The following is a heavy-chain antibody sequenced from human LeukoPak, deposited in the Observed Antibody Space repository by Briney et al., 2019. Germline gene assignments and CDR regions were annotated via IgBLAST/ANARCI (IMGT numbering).Heavy chain of an antibody. CDR3: ARGHVGSYAYYYYYGMDV. D-gene: IGHD2-8*01. Sequence: SETLSLTCAVYGESFSGYYWSWIRQPPKKGLEWIGEINHSESTNYNPSLKSRVTISVDTSKNQFSLKLRSVTAADTAVYYCARGHVGSYAYYYYYGMDVWGQGTTVTVSS. V-gene: IGHV4-34*01. CDR2: INHSEST. CDR1: GESFSGYY. J-gene: IGHJ6*02.